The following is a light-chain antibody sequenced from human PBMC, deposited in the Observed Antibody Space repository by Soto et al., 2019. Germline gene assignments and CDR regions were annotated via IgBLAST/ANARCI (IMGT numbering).Light chain of an antibody. CDR2: EVS. CDR3: TSYTTSSTLVV. J-gene: IGLJ1*01. Sequence: QSVLTQPASVSGSPGQSITTSCTGTSSDVGGYNYVSWYQHHPGKAPKLMLYEVSNRPSGVSNRFSGSKSGNTASLTISGLQAEDEADYYCTSYTTSSTLVVFGSGTKVTVL. V-gene: IGLV2-14*01. CDR1: SSDVGGYNY.